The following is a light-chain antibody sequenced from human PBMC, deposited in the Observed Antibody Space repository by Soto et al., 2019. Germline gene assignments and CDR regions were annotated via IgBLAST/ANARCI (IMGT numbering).Light chain of an antibody. V-gene: IGKV1-9*01. CDR2: GAS. J-gene: IGKJ2*01. Sequence: DIQLTQSPFFLSASVGDRVTITCRASQGIRSYLAWYQQRPGKAPELLIYGASTLRTGVASRFSGSGSGTEFTLTISSLQPEDFATYYCLQSDTFPYTFGLGTKLEIK. CDR3: LQSDTFPYT. CDR1: QGIRSY.